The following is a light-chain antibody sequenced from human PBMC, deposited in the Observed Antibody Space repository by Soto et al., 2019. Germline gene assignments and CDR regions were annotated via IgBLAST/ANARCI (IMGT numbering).Light chain of an antibody. V-gene: IGKV3-20*01. CDR2: AAS. CDR3: HHYDSSPPYT. J-gene: IGKJ2*01. Sequence: EIVLTQSPATLSLSPGERATISCRASRSFASSYLAWYQHKPGQAPRLLIYAASSRATGIPDRFIGSGSGRDFTLTISRLEPDDSAVYYCHHYDSSPPYTFGQGTKLEIK. CDR1: RSFASSY.